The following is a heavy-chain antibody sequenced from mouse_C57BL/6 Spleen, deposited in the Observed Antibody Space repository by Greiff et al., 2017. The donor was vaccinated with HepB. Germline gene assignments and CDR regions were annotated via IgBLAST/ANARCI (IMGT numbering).Heavy chain of an antibody. CDR2: IRNKANGYTT. Sequence: EVHLVESGGGLVQPGGSLSLSCAASGFTFTDYYMSWVRQPPGKALEWLGFIRNKANGYTTEYSASVKGRFTISRDNSQSILYLQMNALRAEDSATYYCARYRTAQATVPFAYWGQGTLVTVSA. CDR1: GFTFTDYY. J-gene: IGHJ3*01. V-gene: IGHV7-3*01. CDR3: ARYRTAQATVPFAY. D-gene: IGHD3-2*02.